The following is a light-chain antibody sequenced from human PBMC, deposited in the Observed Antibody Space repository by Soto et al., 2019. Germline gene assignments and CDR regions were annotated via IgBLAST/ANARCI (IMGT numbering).Light chain of an antibody. V-gene: IGLV1-44*01. CDR2: SNN. Sequence: QPVLTQPPSASATPGQRVTISCSGSSSNIGTETVNWYQQLPGTAPKLLIYSNNLRPSGVPERFSGSKSGTSASLAISGLQSEDEADYYCASWDDSLVVFGGGTKLTVL. CDR3: ASWDDSLVV. CDR1: SSNIGTET. J-gene: IGLJ2*01.